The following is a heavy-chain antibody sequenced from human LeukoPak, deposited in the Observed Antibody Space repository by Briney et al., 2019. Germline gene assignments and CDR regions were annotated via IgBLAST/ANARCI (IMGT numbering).Heavy chain of an antibody. Sequence: SETLSLTCTVSGDSISSNTYYWGWIRQPPGKGLEWIGSIYYSGSVNYKPSLKSRVTISVDTPKNQFSLRVTSVTAADTAVYYCAKADRDYIYNYWGQGTLVTVSS. V-gene: IGHV4-39*07. D-gene: IGHD4-11*01. CDR1: GDSISSNTYY. CDR3: AKADRDYIYNY. J-gene: IGHJ4*02. CDR2: IYYSGSV.